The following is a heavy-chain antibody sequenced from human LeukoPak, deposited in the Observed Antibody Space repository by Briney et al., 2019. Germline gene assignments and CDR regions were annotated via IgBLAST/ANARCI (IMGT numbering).Heavy chain of an antibody. CDR1: GFTFSSYA. D-gene: IGHD6-19*01. J-gene: IGHJ6*02. CDR2: ISRSGGST. V-gene: IGHV3-23*01. CDR3: AKGVLSSGWYSPSEGMDV. Sequence: PGGSMRLSCAASGFTFSSYAMSWVRQAPGKGLEWVSAISRSGGSTYYADSVKGRFTISRDNSKNTLYLQMNSLRAEDTAVYYCAKGVLSSGWYSPSEGMDVWGQGTTVTVSS.